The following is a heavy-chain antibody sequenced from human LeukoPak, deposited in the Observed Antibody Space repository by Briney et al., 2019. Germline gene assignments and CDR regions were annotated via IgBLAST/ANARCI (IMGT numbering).Heavy chain of an antibody. J-gene: IGHJ4*02. V-gene: IGHV3-21*01. Sequence: GGCLRLSCSASGFTFRSYSMNWVSQAPGKGREWGSSIPSRCSYIFYADSVKGRFTIPRDNAKNSLYLQMDSLRAEDTAVYYCARGQGQLWTFDYWGQGTLVTVSS. D-gene: IGHD5-18*01. CDR1: GFTFRSYS. CDR2: IPSRCSYI. CDR3: ARGQGQLWTFDY.